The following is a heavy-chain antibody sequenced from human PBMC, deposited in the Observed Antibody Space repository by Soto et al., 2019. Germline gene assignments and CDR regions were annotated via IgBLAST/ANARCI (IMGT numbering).Heavy chain of an antibody. Sequence: EPLSLTSAIYVGSFSGYYLSCIRQPPGKGLEWIGEINHSGSTNYNPSLKSRVTISVDTSKNQFSLKLSSVTAADTAVYYCARGPDIAVVPAAREGHCLDPWGQGTPVTVCS. CDR1: VGSFSGYY. J-gene: IGHJ5*02. CDR2: INHSGST. D-gene: IGHD2-2*01. V-gene: IGHV4-34*01. CDR3: ARGPDIAVVPAAREGHCLDP.